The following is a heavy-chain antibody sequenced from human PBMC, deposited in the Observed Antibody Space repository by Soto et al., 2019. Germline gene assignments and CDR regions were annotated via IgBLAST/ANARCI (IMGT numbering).Heavy chain of an antibody. J-gene: IGHJ6*02. V-gene: IGHV3-53*01. D-gene: IGHD6-6*01. CDR3: AAVASIAARLAYYYYGMDV. CDR2: IYSGGST. CDR1: GFTVSSNY. Sequence: GGSLRLSCAASGFTVSSNYMSWVRQAPGKGLEWVSVIYSGGSTYYADSVKGRFTISRDNSKNTLYLQMNSLRAEDTAVYYCAAVASIAARLAYYYYGMDVWDQGTTVTVSS.